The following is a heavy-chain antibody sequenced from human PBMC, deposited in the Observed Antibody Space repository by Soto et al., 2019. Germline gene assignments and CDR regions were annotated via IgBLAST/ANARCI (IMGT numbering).Heavy chain of an antibody. Sequence: GGSLRLSCAASGFTFSSYSMNWVRQAPGKGLEWVSYISSSSSTIYYADSVKGRFTISRDNAKNSLYLQMNSLRAEDTAVYYCARDGDCSGGTCLYYGMDVWGQGTTVTVSS. CDR1: GFTFSSYS. J-gene: IGHJ6*02. V-gene: IGHV3-48*04. CDR2: ISSSSSTI. D-gene: IGHD2-15*01. CDR3: ARDGDCSGGTCLYYGMDV.